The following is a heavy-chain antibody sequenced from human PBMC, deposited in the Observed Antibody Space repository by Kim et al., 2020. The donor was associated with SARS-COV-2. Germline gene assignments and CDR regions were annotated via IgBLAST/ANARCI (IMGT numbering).Heavy chain of an antibody. CDR3: ARGTDYDYGWGGYPSGGM. Sequence: SETLSLTCTVSGGSISSYYWSWIRQPPGKGLEWIGYIYYSGSNNYNPSLKSRVTIPVDTSKNQFSLKLSSVTAADTAVYYCARGTDYDYGWGGYPSGGM. CDR2: IYYSGSN. CDR1: GGSISSYY. V-gene: IGHV4-59*01. J-gene: IGHJ6*01. D-gene: IGHD3-16*02.